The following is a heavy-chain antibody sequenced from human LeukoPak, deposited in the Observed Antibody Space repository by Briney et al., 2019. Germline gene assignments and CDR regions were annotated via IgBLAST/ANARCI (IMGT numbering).Heavy chain of an antibody. Sequence: GSLRLSCAASGFTFSSYSMNWVRQAPGKGLEWVGSIYYNGNTDYNPSLGNRVTMSVDTSKNKFSLRLSSVTAADTAVYYCARMGGASRSTYYFNDWGQGTLVTVSS. D-gene: IGHD1-26*01. V-gene: IGHV4-59*12. CDR2: IYYNGNT. J-gene: IGHJ4*02. CDR1: GFTFSSYS. CDR3: ARMGGASRSTYYFND.